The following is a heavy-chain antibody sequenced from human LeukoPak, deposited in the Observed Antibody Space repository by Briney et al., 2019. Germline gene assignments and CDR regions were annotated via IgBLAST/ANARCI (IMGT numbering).Heavy chain of an antibody. CDR3: ARVNYGDYYYGMDV. CDR1: GGSISSYY. V-gene: IGHV4-59*01. Sequence: SSETLSLTCTVSGGSISSYYWSWIRQPPGKGLEWIGYIYYSGSTNYNPSLKSRVTISVDTSKNQFSLKLTSVTAADTGLYYCARVNYGDYYYGMDVWGQGTTVTVSS. D-gene: IGHD4-17*01. CDR2: IYYSGST. J-gene: IGHJ6*02.